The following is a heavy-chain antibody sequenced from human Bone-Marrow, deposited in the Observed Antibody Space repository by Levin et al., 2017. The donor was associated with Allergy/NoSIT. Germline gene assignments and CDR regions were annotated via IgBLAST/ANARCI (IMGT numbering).Heavy chain of an antibody. CDR2: ISSSGSDM. CDR1: GFTFSIYS. CDR3: ARGIIGDVRVAHKEAFDI. J-gene: IGHJ3*02. D-gene: IGHD2-8*02. V-gene: IGHV3-21*01. Sequence: KPGGSLRLSCTVSGFTFSIYSINWVRQAPGKGLEWVSSISSSGSDMYYVDSVRGRFTISRDNAKNSLTLQMNSLRAEDTAVYYCARGIIGDVRVAHKEAFDIWGQGTMVSVSS.